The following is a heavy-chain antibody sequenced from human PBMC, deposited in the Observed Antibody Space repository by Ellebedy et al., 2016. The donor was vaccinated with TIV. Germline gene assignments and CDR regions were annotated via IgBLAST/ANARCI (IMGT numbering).Heavy chain of an antibody. CDR3: ASGEVVLSAAAGACFDY. V-gene: IGHV4-59*08. D-gene: IGHD6-13*01. CDR1: GGSISSYY. J-gene: IGHJ4*02. CDR2: IYYSGST. Sequence: SETLSLTCTVSGGSISSYYWSWIRQPPGKGLEWIGYIYYSGSTNYNPSLKSRVTISVDTSKNQFSLKMTSVTAADTAVYYCASGEVVLSAAAGACFDYWGQGTLVTVSS.